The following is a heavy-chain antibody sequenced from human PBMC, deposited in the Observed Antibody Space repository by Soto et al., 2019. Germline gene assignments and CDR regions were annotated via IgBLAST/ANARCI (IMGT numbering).Heavy chain of an antibody. CDR2: ISYDGSNK. D-gene: IGHD3-10*01. CDR3: STTLLFRELLGVMDV. Sequence: QVQLVESGGGVVQPGRSLRLSCAASGFTFSSYAMHWVRQAPGKGLEWVAVISYDGSNKYYADSVKGRVTISRDNSKNTLYLQMNSLIAEDTTVYYYSTTLLFRELLGVMDVWGQGTTVTVSS. CDR1: GFTFSSYA. V-gene: IGHV3-30-3*01. J-gene: IGHJ6*02.